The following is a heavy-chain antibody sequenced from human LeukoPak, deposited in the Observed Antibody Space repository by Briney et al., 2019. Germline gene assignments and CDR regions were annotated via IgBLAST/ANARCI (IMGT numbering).Heavy chain of an antibody. V-gene: IGHV1-58*02. J-gene: IGHJ6*02. CDR2: IVVGSGNT. Sequence: GASVKVSCKASGFTFTSSAMLWVRQARGQRLEWIGWIVVGSGNTNYAQKFQERVTITRDMSTSTAYMELSSLRSEDTAVYYCAAEPLLWEPKGIYYGMDVWGQGTTVTVSS. CDR3: AAEPLLWEPKGIYYGMDV. D-gene: IGHD1-26*01. CDR1: GFTFTSSA.